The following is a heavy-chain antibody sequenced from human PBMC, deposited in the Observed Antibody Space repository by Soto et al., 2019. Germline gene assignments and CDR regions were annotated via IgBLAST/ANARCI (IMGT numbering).Heavy chain of an antibody. CDR2: IIPIFGTA. J-gene: IGHJ5*02. Sequence: SVKVSCKASGGTFSSYAISWVRQAPGQGLEWMGGIIPIFGTANYAQKFQGRVTITADESTSTAYMELSSLRSEDTAVYYCARQLAGNYYDSSGYYYPWGQGTLVTVS. CDR1: GGTFSSYA. D-gene: IGHD3-22*01. CDR3: ARQLAGNYYDSSGYYYP. V-gene: IGHV1-69*13.